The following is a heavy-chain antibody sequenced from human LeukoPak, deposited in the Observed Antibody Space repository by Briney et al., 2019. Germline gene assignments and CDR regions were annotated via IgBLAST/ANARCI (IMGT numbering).Heavy chain of an antibody. CDR2: IYYSGST. CDR1: GGSISSYY. Sequence: SETLSLTCTVSGGSISSYYWSWIRQPPGKGLEWIGSIYYSGSTFYNPSHKSRVTISVDTSKNQFSLKLSSVTAADTAVYYCARDYGDHYFDYWGQGTLVTVSS. J-gene: IGHJ4*02. CDR3: ARDYGDHYFDY. D-gene: IGHD4-17*01. V-gene: IGHV4-59*12.